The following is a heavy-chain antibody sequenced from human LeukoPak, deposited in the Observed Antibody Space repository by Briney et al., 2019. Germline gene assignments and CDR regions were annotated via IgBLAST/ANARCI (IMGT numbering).Heavy chain of an antibody. J-gene: IGHJ4*02. D-gene: IGHD3-10*01. CDR3: ARENFDPITMVRAPYDY. Sequence: SETLSLTCTVSGGSISSSSYYWGWIRQPPGKGLEWIGSIYYSGSTYYNPSLKSRVTISVDTSKNQFSLKLSSVTAADTAVYYCARENFDPITMVRAPYDYWGQGTLVTVSS. V-gene: IGHV4-39*07. CDR1: GGSISSSSYY. CDR2: IYYSGST.